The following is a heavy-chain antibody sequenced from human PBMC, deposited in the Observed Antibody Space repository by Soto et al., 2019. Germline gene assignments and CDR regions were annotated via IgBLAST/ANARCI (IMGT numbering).Heavy chain of an antibody. J-gene: IGHJ4*02. Sequence: EVQLLESGGGLVQPGGSLRLSCAASGFTFTNYAMGWIRQAPGKRLEWVSGTSGSGGSTYYADSVKGRFTISRDNSKSTLYLQMNSLRAEDTAVYYCAKGVSQPKEYYFDDWGQGTLVTVSS. D-gene: IGHD2-2*01. V-gene: IGHV3-23*01. CDR3: AKGVSQPKEYYFDD. CDR2: TSGSGGST. CDR1: GFTFTNYA.